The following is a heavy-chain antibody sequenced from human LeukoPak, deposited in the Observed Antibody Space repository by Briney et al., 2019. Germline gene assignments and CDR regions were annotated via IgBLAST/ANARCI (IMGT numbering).Heavy chain of an antibody. Sequence: GGSLRLSCAASGFTFSDYWMSWVRQAPGKGLEWVANIKPDGSEKFYVDSGKGRFTISRDNAKDSVSLQLNSPRVEDTAVYYCASHASGWFAWGQGTLVTVSS. CDR2: IKPDGSEK. V-gene: IGHV3-7*01. D-gene: IGHD6-19*01. CDR1: GFTFSDYW. J-gene: IGHJ5*02. CDR3: ASHASGWFA.